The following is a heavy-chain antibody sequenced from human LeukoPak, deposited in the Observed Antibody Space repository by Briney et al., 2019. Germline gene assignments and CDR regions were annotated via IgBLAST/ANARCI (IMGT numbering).Heavy chain of an antibody. J-gene: IGHJ4*02. CDR2: SGGTT. D-gene: IGHD2-2*01. CDR1: GFTVGSNY. V-gene: IGHV3-53*01. CDR3: ARSTVVQGYCSSPSCPLIY. Sequence: GGSLRLSCAASGFTVGSNYMTWVRQAPGKGLEWVSYSGGTTYYADSVKGRFTISRDNSKNTLYLQMSSLRAEDTAVYYCARSTVVQGYCSSPSCPLIYWGQGTLVTVSS.